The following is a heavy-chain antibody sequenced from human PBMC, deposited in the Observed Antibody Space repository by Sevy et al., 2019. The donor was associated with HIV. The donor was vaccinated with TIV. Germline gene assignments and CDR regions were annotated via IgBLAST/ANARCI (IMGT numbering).Heavy chain of an antibody. V-gene: IGHV3-30*02. CDR3: AKPYDFWSGPFDY. J-gene: IGHJ4*02. Sequence: GGSLRLSCAASGFTFSSYGMHWVRQAPGKGLEWVAFIRYDRGHKSYADSVKGRFTISRDNSKNTVYLQMNTLTAEDKAVYYCAKPYDFWSGPFDYWGQGTLVTVSS. CDR1: GFTFSSYG. D-gene: IGHD3-3*01. CDR2: IRYDRGHK.